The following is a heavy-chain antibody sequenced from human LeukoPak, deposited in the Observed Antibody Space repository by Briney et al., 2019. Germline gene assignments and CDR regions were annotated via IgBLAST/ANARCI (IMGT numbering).Heavy chain of an antibody. Sequence: QPGGSLRLSCAASGFTFSIYAMSWVRQAPGKGLEWVSTISGSGGSTYYADSVKGRFTVSRDNSKNTLYLQMNSLRAEDTAVYYCARSYCSGGSCYMSAFDYWGQGTLVTVSS. CDR1: GFTFSIYA. CDR3: ARSYCSGGSCYMSAFDY. J-gene: IGHJ4*02. V-gene: IGHV3-23*01. CDR2: ISGSGGST. D-gene: IGHD2-15*01.